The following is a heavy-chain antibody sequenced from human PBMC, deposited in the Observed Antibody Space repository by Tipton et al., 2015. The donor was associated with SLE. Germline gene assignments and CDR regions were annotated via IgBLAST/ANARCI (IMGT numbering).Heavy chain of an antibody. Sequence: TLSLTCTVSGGSISSPAYSWNWIRQPPGKGLEWIGSIYHSVSTSYNPSLKSRVTISGDTSRNQFSLKLSSVTAADTAVYYCARWEGVLDIWGQGAVVIVSS. V-gene: IGHV4-30-2*01. CDR1: GGSISSPAYS. D-gene: IGHD1-26*01. J-gene: IGHJ3*02. CDR3: ARWEGVLDI. CDR2: IYHSVST.